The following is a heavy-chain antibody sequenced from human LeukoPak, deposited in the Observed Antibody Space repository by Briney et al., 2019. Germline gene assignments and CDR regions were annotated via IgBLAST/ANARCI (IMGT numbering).Heavy chain of an antibody. CDR1: GFTFSSYG. D-gene: IGHD6-13*01. J-gene: IGHJ4*02. Sequence: GGSLRLSCAASGFTFSSYGMHWVRQAPGKGLEWVAFIRYDGSNKYYADSVKGRFTIPRDNSKNTLYLQMNSLRAEDTAVYYRAKSYSSSWYFDYWGQGTLVTVSS. CDR2: IRYDGSNK. CDR3: AKSYSSSWYFDY. V-gene: IGHV3-30*02.